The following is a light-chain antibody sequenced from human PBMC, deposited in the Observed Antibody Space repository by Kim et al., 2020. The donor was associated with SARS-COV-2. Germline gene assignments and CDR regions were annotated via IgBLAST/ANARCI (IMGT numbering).Light chain of an antibody. CDR2: DAS. Sequence: VSPGDRATLSCRASQAVSNTVAWYQQKPGQPPRLLIYDASFRDRGIPARFSGSGSGTEFTLTISSLQSDDFAVYYCQQYFGLPPFTFGQGTKLEI. J-gene: IGKJ2*01. V-gene: IGKV3-15*01. CDR1: QAVSNT. CDR3: QQYFGLPPFT.